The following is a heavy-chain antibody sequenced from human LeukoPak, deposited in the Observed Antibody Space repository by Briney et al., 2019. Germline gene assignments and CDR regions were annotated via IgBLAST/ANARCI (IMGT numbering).Heavy chain of an antibody. Sequence: GGSLRLSCAASGFSISSYSFNWVRQAPGKGLEWISYISSPTSNIHYADSVKGRFTISRDNAKNSLFLQMNSLRVDDTAVYYCAREGREYSYDYWGQGTLVTVSS. CDR2: ISSPTSNI. CDR3: AREGREYSYDY. D-gene: IGHD5-18*01. V-gene: IGHV3-48*04. CDR1: GFSISSYS. J-gene: IGHJ4*02.